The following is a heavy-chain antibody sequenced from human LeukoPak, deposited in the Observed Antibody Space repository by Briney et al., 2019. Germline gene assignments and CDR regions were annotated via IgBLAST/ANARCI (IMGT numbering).Heavy chain of an antibody. J-gene: IGHJ4*02. CDR1: GFTFSSYA. D-gene: IGHD2-15*01. CDR2: ISYDGSNK. V-gene: IGHV3-30*04. CDR3: ARDHGGGSYFDC. Sequence: GRSLRLSCAASGFTFSSYAMHWVRQAPGKGLEWGAVISYDGSNKYYADSVKGRFTISRDNSKNTLYLQMNSLRAEDTAVYYCARDHGGGSYFDCWGQGTLVTVSS.